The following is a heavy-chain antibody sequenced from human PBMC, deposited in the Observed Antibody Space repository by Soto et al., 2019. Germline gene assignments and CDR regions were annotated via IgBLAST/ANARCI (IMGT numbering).Heavy chain of an antibody. CDR1: GFTVSSNY. V-gene: IGHV3-53*01. CDR2: IYSGGST. Sequence: GGSLRLSCAASGFTVSSNYMSWVRQAPGKGLEWVSVIYSGGSTYYADSVKGRFTISRDNSKNTLYLQMNSLRAEDTAVYYCARTYWSGGSCYPYYYYGMDVWGQGTTVTVSS. J-gene: IGHJ6*02. D-gene: IGHD2-15*01. CDR3: ARTYWSGGSCYPYYYYGMDV.